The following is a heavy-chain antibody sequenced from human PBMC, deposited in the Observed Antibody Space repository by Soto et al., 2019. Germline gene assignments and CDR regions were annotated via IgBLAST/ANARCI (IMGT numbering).Heavy chain of an antibody. Sequence: QVQLVESGGGVVQPGRSLRLSCAASGFTFSSYGMHWVRQAPGKGLEWVAVISYDGSNKYYADSVKGRFTISRDNSKNTLYLQMKSLSAGDTAMYYYARGTSRDGYIRSWDLDYWGQGTLVTVSS. V-gene: IGHV3-30*03. CDR1: GFTFSSYG. CDR3: ARGTSRDGYIRSWDLDY. D-gene: IGHD6-13*01. CDR2: ISYDGSNK. J-gene: IGHJ4*02.